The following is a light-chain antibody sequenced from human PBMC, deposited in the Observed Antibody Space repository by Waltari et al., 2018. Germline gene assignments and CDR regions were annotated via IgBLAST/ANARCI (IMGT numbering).Light chain of an antibody. V-gene: IGKV3D-15*01. Sequence: EIVLTQSPATLSVSPGDRVTLSCRASQSVGTNLAWYQHSPGRAPRLLVYRASTRASYIPARFSASGSGTEFTHSISTLQSEDSPVFYCQQYNDWPRTFGQGTKVEIK. CDR3: QQYNDWPRT. CDR1: QSVGTN. CDR2: RAS. J-gene: IGKJ1*01.